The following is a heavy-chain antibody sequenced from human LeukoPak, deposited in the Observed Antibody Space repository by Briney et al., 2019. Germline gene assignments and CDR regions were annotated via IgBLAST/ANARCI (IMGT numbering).Heavy chain of an antibody. CDR2: IKQDGSEK. J-gene: IGHJ4*02. Sequence: GGSLRLSCAASGFPFSDYWMNWVRQAPGKGLEWVANIKQDGSEKFYVDSVKGRFTISRDSAKNSLFLQMDSLRAEDTAVYYCARDGPMSWYTRPLDFWGQGALVTVSS. CDR3: ARDGPMSWYTRPLDF. D-gene: IGHD6-13*01. V-gene: IGHV3-7*01. CDR1: GFPFSDYW.